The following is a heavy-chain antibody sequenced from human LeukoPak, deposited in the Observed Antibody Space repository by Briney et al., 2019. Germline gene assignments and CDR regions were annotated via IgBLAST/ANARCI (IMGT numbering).Heavy chain of an antibody. J-gene: IGHJ4*02. V-gene: IGHV1-18*01. Sequence: ASVKVPCKTSGYSSILYGISWVRQAPGQGPEWMGWISTSTGDTKYTQKFQGRVTLTTDTSTSTAYMELSSLRSDDTAVYYCARDDNYGIFVNVDYWGQGTLVTVSS. D-gene: IGHD4-11*01. CDR2: ISTSTGDT. CDR1: GYSSILYG. CDR3: ARDDNYGIFVNVDY.